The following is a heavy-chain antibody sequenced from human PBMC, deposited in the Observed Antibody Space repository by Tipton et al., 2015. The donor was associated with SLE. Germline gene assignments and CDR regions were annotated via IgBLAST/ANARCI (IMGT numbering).Heavy chain of an antibody. D-gene: IGHD3-22*01. J-gene: IGHJ3*02. CDR2: INHRGDT. CDR3: ARDALLHYDSSGSGAFDI. V-gene: IGHV4-34*01. CDR1: GGSLTGHY. Sequence: TLSLTCAVPGGSLTGHYWSWIRQPPGKGLEWIAEINHRGDTNHNPSLKSRVTISVDTSKNQFSLKLSSVTAADTAVYYCARDALLHYDSSGSGAFDIWGQGTMVTVSS.